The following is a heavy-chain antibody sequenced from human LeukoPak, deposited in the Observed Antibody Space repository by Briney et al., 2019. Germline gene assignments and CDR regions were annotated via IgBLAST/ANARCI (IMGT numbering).Heavy chain of an antibody. CDR3: AREWALINWGNPEGLDY. CDR1: GGSISSSSYY. CDR2: IYYSGST. J-gene: IGHJ4*02. V-gene: IGHV4-39*07. D-gene: IGHD7-27*01. Sequence: SETLSLTCTVSGGSISSSSYYWGWIRQPPGKGLEWIGSIYYSGSTYYNPSLKSRVTISVDTSKNQFSLKLSSVTAADTAVYYCAREWALINWGNPEGLDYWGQGTLVTVSS.